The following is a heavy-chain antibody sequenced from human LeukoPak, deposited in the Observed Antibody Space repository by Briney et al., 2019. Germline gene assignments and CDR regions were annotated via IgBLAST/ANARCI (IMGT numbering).Heavy chain of an antibody. CDR2: INTDGSTT. CDR3: ARGDGSGSYRDTFDY. J-gene: IGHJ4*02. Sequence: AGGSLRLSCAASGFTFSSYDMTWVRQAPGKGLVWVSRINTDGSTTNYADSVKGRFTVSRDNAKNTLYLQMNSLRAEDTATYYCARGDGSGSYRDTFDYWGRGTLVTVSS. D-gene: IGHD3-10*01. V-gene: IGHV3-74*01. CDR1: GFTFSSYD.